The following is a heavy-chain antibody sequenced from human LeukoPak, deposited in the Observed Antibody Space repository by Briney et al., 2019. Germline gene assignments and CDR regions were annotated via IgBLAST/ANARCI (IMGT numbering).Heavy chain of an antibody. Sequence: GGSLRLTCAASGFTFSSYAMSWVRQAPGKGLEWVSAISGSGGSTYYADSVKGRFTISRDNSKNTLYLQMNCLRAEDTAVYYCAKDSRGYSYGGFDYWGQGTLVTVSS. D-gene: IGHD5-18*01. V-gene: IGHV3-23*01. J-gene: IGHJ4*02. CDR3: AKDSRGYSYGGFDY. CDR2: ISGSGGST. CDR1: GFTFSSYA.